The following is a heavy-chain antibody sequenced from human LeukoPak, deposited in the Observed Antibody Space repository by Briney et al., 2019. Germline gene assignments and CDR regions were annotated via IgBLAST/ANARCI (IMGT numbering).Heavy chain of an antibody. CDR3: AKEQAGDYFYYGMDV. V-gene: IGHV3-30*04. J-gene: IGHJ6*02. CDR1: GFTFSSYA. Sequence: GGSLRLSCAASGFTFSSYAMHWVRQAPGKGLEWVAVISHDGSSKYYAESVKGRFTISRDNSKNTQYLQMNSLRPEDTAVYYCAKEQAGDYFYYGMDVWGQGTTVTVSS. D-gene: IGHD3-10*01. CDR2: ISHDGSSK.